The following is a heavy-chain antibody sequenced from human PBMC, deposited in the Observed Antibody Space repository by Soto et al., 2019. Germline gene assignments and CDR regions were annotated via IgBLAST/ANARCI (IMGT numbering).Heavy chain of an antibody. J-gene: IGHJ6*02. Sequence: PGGSLRLSCAASGFTFSSYSMNWVRQATGKGLEWVSSISSSSSYIYYADSVKGRFTISRDNSENTLYLQMNSLRAEDTAVYYCAKDYGDWTGLYYYGMDVWGQGTTVTVSS. CDR1: GFTFSSYS. D-gene: IGHD4-17*01. V-gene: IGHV3-21*01. CDR2: ISSSSSYI. CDR3: AKDYGDWTGLYYYGMDV.